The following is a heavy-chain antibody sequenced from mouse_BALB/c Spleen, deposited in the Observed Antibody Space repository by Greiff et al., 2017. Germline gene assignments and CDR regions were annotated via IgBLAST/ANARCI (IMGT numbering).Heavy chain of an antibody. D-gene: IGHD2-10*01. CDR2: ISYSGST. J-gene: IGHJ2*01. Sequence: EVQLVESGPGLVKPSQSLSLTCTVTGYSITSDYAWNWIRQFPGNKLEWMGYISYSGSTSYNPSLKSRISITRDTSKNQFFLQLNSVTTEDTATYYCAREPYSYYFDYWGQGTTLTVSS. V-gene: IGHV3-2*02. CDR1: GYSITSDYA. CDR3: AREPYSYYFDY.